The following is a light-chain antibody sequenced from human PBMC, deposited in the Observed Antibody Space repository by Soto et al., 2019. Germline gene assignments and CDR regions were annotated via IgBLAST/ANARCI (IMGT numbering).Light chain of an antibody. Sequence: QSALTQPPSVSGAPGQRVTISCPGSSSNIGAGYDVHWYQQLPGTAPKLLIYGHSNRPSGVPDRFSGSESGTSASLAITGLQAEDEADYYCQSYDSSLSGYVFGTGTKVTVL. CDR3: QSYDSSLSGYV. J-gene: IGLJ1*01. CDR1: SSNIGAGYD. CDR2: GHS. V-gene: IGLV1-40*01.